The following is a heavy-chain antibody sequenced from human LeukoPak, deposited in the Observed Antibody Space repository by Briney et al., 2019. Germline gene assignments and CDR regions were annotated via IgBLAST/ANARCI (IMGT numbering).Heavy chain of an antibody. CDR2: MNPNSGNT. Sequence: ASVKVSCKASGYTFTSYDLYWVRQATGQGLEWMGWMNPNSGNTGYAQKFQGRVTMTRNTSISTAYMELSSLRSEDTAVYYCARVGATGLSYYYYMDVWGKGTTVTISS. D-gene: IGHD1-26*01. J-gene: IGHJ6*03. CDR3: ARVGATGLSYYYYMDV. V-gene: IGHV1-8*01. CDR1: GYTFTSYD.